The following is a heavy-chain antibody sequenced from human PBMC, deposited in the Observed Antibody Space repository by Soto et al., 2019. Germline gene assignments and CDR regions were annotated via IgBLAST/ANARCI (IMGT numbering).Heavy chain of an antibody. Sequence: SETLSLTCTVSGGSIGSGGYYWSWIRQHPGRGLEWIGYIYYSGSTYYNPSLKSRVTISIDTSKNQFSLKLRSVAAADTAVYYCARARRRHFDYRDQGTPVTVSS. CDR2: IYYSGST. CDR3: ARARRRHFDY. J-gene: IGHJ4*02. V-gene: IGHV4-31*03. CDR1: GGSIGSGGYY.